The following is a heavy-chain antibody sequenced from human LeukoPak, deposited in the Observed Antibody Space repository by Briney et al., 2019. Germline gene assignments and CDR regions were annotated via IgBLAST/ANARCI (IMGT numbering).Heavy chain of an antibody. V-gene: IGHV3-48*04. CDR3: ARDYDFWSGYSVY. J-gene: IGHJ4*02. Sequence: GGSLRLSCEASGFTFNKYNMNWVRQAPGKGLEWVSSISSSSSTIYYTDSVKGRFTISRDNAKNSLYLQMNSLRAEDTAVYYCARDYDFWSGYSVYWGQGTLVTVSS. CDR1: GFTFNKYN. CDR2: ISSSSSTI. D-gene: IGHD3-3*01.